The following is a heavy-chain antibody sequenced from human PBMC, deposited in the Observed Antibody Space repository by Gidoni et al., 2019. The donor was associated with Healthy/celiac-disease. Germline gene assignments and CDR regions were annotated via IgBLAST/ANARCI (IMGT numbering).Heavy chain of an antibody. V-gene: IGHV4-59*01. CDR3: ARAPRDSDWLSPSYYFDY. Sequence: QVQLQESGPGLVKPSETLSLTCTVSGGSISSYYWSWIRQPPGKGLEWIGYIYYSGSTNYNPSLKSRVTISVDTSKNQFSLKLSSVTAADTAVYYCARAPRDSDWLSPSYYFDYWGQGTLVTVSS. CDR1: GGSISSYY. D-gene: IGHD3-9*01. J-gene: IGHJ4*02. CDR2: IYYSGST.